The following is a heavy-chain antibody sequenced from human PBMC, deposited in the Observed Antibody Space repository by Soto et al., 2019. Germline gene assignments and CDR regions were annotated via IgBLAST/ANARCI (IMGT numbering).Heavy chain of an antibody. D-gene: IGHD3-16*01. CDR3: ASPTLGAFDI. V-gene: IGHV4-39*01. CDR2: VYYSGRT. Sequence: QLQLQESGPGLVKPSETLSLTCTVSGGSISSSNYYWGWIRQPPGKGLEWIGSVYYSGRTSYNSSLKSRVTISVDTSKNQFSLRLSSVTAADTAVYYCASPTLGAFDIWGQGTMVTVSS. J-gene: IGHJ3*02. CDR1: GGSISSSNYY.